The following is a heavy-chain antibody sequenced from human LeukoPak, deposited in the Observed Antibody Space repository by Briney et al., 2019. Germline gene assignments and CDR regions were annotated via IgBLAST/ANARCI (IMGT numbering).Heavy chain of an antibody. CDR1: GVSISSSNR. CDR2: IHHSGST. V-gene: IGHV4-4*02. Sequence: PSGTLSLTCDVSGVSISSSNRWSWVRPPPGKGLEWIGEIHHSGSTNYNPSLKSRVTISVDKSKNQFSLNLNSVTAADTAVYYCAREGDVSGSYYNYWGQGILVTVSS. D-gene: IGHD3-10*01. J-gene: IGHJ4*02. CDR3: AREGDVSGSYYNY.